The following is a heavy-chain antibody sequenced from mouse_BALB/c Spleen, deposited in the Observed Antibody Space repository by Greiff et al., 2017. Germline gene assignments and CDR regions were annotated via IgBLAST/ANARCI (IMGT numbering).Heavy chain of an antibody. Sequence: VQLQQSGAELVKPGASVKLSCTASGFNIKDTYMHWVKQRPEQGLEWIGRIDPANGNTKYDPKFQGKATITADTSSNTAYLQLSSLTSEDTAVYYCARSGIHYYGYGFAYWGQGTLVTVSA. V-gene: IGHV14-3*02. CDR2: IDPANGNT. D-gene: IGHD1-2*01. CDR3: ARSGIHYYGYGFAY. CDR1: GFNIKDTY. J-gene: IGHJ3*01.